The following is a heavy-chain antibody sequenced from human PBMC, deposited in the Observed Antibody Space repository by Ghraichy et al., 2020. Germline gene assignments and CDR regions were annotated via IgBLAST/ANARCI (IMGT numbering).Heavy chain of an antibody. CDR2: IISDGCGT. V-gene: IGHV3-74*01. CDR3: ARGHSSGWPYDAFDL. J-gene: IGHJ3*01. Sequence: GGSLRLSCAASGFTLSNYWMHWVRQAPGKGLVWVSRIISDGCGTSYADSVKGRFTISRDNAKNMLYLQVNSLGAEDTAISYCARGHSSGWPYDAFDLWGPGTLVTISP. D-gene: IGHD6-19*01. CDR1: GFTLSNYW.